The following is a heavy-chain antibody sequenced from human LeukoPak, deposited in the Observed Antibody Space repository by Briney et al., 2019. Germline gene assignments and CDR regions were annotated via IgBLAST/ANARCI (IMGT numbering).Heavy chain of an antibody. CDR3: AELGITMIGGV. Sequence: GSLRLSCAASGFTFSTYRMSWVRQAPGKGLEWVSYISSSGSTIYYADSVKGRFTISRDNAKNSLYLQMNSLRAEDTAVYYCAELGITMIGGVWGKGTTVTISS. D-gene: IGHD3-10*02. J-gene: IGHJ6*04. CDR1: GFTFSTYR. V-gene: IGHV3-48*04. CDR2: ISSSGSTI.